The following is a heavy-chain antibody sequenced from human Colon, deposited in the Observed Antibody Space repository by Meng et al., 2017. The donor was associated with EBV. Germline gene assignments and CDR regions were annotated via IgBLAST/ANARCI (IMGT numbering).Heavy chain of an antibody. D-gene: IGHD5-18*01. Sequence: QGHLQGSGPGLWKPSETLSLTCAVPGGSISSVYWWTWVRQSPGKGLEWIGEIYHSGSTNYNPSLKSRVTISVDKSKNQFSLKLTSVTAADTAVYYCARGGYYSFDYWGQRTLVTVSS. CDR1: GGSISSVYW. J-gene: IGHJ4*02. CDR3: ARGGYYSFDY. CDR2: IYHSGST. V-gene: IGHV4-4*02.